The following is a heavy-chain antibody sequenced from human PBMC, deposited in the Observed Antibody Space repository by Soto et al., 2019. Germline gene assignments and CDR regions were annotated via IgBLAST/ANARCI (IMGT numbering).Heavy chain of an antibody. D-gene: IGHD2-2*01. V-gene: IGHV4-4*07. J-gene: IGHJ5*02. CDR1: GCSISSYY. CDR2: IYTSGST. CDR3: ARVNCSSTSCYWSVANNWFDH. Sequence: XETLSLTCTVSGCSISSYYWSWIRQPAGKGLEWIGRIYTSGSTNYNPSLKSRVTMSVDTSKNQFSLKLSSVTAADTAVYYCARVNCSSTSCYWSVANNWFDHWGQGTLVTVSS.